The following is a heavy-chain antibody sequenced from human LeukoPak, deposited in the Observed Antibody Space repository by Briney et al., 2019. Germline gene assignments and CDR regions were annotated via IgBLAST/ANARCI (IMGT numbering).Heavy chain of an antibody. V-gene: IGHV3-23*01. D-gene: IGHD2-15*01. Sequence: GGSLRLSCAASGFRFSSYAMSWVRQAPGKGLEWVSAISGSGGSTYYADSVKGRFTISRDNSKNTLYLQMNSLRAEDTAVYYCAKGKGYCSGGSCYSGDYWGQGTLVTVSS. CDR2: ISGSGGST. CDR1: GFRFSSYA. CDR3: AKGKGYCSGGSCYSGDY. J-gene: IGHJ4*02.